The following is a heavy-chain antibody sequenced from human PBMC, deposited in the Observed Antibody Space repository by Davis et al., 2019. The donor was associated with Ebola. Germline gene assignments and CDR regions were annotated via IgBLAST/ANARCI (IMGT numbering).Heavy chain of an antibody. Sequence: ASAKVSCKASAYTFTSYGISWVRQAPGQGLEWMGWISAYNGNTNYAQKLQGSVTMTTDTSTSTAYMELRSLRSDDTAVYYCARGITMVQGVTWFDYWGQGTLVTVSS. CDR2: ISAYNGNT. D-gene: IGHD3-10*01. J-gene: IGHJ4*02. CDR3: ARGITMVQGVTWFDY. V-gene: IGHV1-18*01. CDR1: AYTFTSYG.